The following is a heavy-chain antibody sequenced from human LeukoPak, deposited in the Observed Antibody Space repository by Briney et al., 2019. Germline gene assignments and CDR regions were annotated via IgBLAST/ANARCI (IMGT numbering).Heavy chain of an antibody. CDR3: ARELIGTVTSGF. D-gene: IGHD4-17*01. CDR2: ISSSGSTI. Sequence: GGSLRLSCTASGFTFSGFQMNWFRQAPGKGLEWVSFISSSGSTIYYADSVKGRFTISRDNAKNSMSLQMNSLRGEDTAVYYCARELIGTVTSGFWGQGTLVTISS. J-gene: IGHJ4*02. CDR1: GFTFSGFQ. V-gene: IGHV3-48*03.